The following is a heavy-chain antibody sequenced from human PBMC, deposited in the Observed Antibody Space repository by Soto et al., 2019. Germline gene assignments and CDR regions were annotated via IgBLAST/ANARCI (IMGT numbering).Heavy chain of an antibody. Sequence: PGESLKISCKGSGYSFTSYWIGWVGQMPGKGLEWMGIIYPGDSDTRYSPSFQGQVTISADKSISTAYLQWSSLKASDTAMYYCARVPRDSSGYYQLNWFDPWGQGTLVTVSS. CDR3: ARVPRDSSGYYQLNWFDP. J-gene: IGHJ5*02. CDR2: IYPGDSDT. CDR1: GYSFTSYW. D-gene: IGHD3-22*01. V-gene: IGHV5-51*01.